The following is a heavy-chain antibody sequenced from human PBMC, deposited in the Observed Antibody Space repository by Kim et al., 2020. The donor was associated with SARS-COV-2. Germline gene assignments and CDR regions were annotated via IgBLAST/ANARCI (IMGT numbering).Heavy chain of an antibody. J-gene: IGHJ6*02. CDR2: INSDGSIT. D-gene: IGHD2-15*01. CDR1: GFTFSSYW. Sequence: GGSLRLSCVASGFTFSSYWIQWVRQAPGKGLVWVSRINSDGSITTYADSVKGRFTFSRDNAKNTVYLQMNSLRAEDTAVYFCSRDKGDIDYGMDVWGQGTTVTVSS. CDR3: SRDKGDIDYGMDV. V-gene: IGHV3-74*01.